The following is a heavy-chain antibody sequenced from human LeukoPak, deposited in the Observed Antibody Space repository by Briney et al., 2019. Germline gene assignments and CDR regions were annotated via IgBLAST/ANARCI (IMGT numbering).Heavy chain of an antibody. Sequence: ASVKVSCKASGYTLTSYGINWMRQAPGQGLEWMGWISTQSGNTNYAQKVQGRLTLTTDRSTNTAYMELRSLRSDDTAVYYCARGAYGDKWGLGTMVTVSS. CDR1: GYTLTSYG. CDR3: ARGAYGDK. V-gene: IGHV1-18*01. J-gene: IGHJ4*02. CDR2: ISTQSGNT. D-gene: IGHD4-17*01.